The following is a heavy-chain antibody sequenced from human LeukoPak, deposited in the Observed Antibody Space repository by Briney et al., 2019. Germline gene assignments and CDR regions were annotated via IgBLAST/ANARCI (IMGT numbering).Heavy chain of an antibody. CDR3: ARASRAFLFDY. J-gene: IGHJ4*02. D-gene: IGHD2/OR15-2a*01. CDR2: ISSNGGTT. Sequence: TGGSLRLSCAASGFSFSSYAMHWVRQAPGKGLEYVSAISSNGGTTCYANSVKGRFTISRDNSKNMLYLQMGSLRAEDMAVYYCARASRAFLFDYWGQGTLVTVSS. V-gene: IGHV3-64*01. CDR1: GFSFSSYA.